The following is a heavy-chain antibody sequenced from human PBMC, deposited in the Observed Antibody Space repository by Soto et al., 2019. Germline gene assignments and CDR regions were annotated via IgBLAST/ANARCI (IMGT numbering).Heavy chain of an antibody. CDR1: GGSFSGYY. V-gene: IGHV4-34*01. J-gene: IGHJ6*02. Sequence: PSETLSLTCAVEGGSFSGYYWSWIRQPPGKGLEWIGEINHSGSTNYNPSLKSRVTISVDTSKNQFALKLSSVAAADRGVYYCARGLLRYFDWLLYDYYYGMDVWGQGTTVTVSS. CDR3: ARGLLRYFDWLLYDYYYGMDV. D-gene: IGHD3-9*01. CDR2: INHSGST.